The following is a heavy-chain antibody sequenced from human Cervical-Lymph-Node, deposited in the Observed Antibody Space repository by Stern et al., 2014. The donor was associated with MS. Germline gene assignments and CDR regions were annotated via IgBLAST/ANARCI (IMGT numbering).Heavy chain of an antibody. CDR3: ARGNWNYEGMGY. V-gene: IGHV3-33*01. CDR2: IWYDGNKK. D-gene: IGHD1-7*01. Sequence: QVQLVESGGGVVQPGRSLRLSCAASGFTFSNYGMHWVRQAPGKGLEWLRVIWYDGNKKYYADSVKGRFTISRDNSKNTLLLQMSSLTAEDTALYYCARGNWNYEGMGYWGQGTLVTVSS. CDR1: GFTFSNYG. J-gene: IGHJ4*02.